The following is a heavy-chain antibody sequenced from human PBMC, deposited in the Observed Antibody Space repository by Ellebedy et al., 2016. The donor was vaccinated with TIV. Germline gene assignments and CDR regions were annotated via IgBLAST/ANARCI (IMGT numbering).Heavy chain of an antibody. CDR3: ARGVGGSLSLNWYFDL. J-gene: IGHJ2*01. Sequence: MPSETLSLTCTVSGGSISSYYWSWIRQPPGKGLEWIGYISYSGSTNSNPSLKSRVTMSVDPSKNQFSLKLNTVTAADTAVYFCARGVGGSLSLNWYFDLWGRGTLVTVSS. CDR1: GGSISSYY. D-gene: IGHD2/OR15-2a*01. CDR2: ISYSGST. V-gene: IGHV4-59*01.